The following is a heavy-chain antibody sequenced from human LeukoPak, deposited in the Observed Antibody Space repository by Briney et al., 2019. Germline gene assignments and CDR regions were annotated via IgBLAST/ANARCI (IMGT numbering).Heavy chain of an antibody. CDR3: ARGDASMVTGFNY. CDR2: IYPGDSDA. D-gene: IGHD1-14*01. CDR1: GFTFTNYW. V-gene: IGHV5-51*01. J-gene: IGHJ4*02. Sequence: GESLKISCQTSGFTFTNYWIGWVRQMPGKGLEWMGIIYPGDSDAKYSPSFRGQVTMSADKSTSTAYLQWGSLKASDTAMYFCARGDASMVTGFNYWGQGTLVTVSS.